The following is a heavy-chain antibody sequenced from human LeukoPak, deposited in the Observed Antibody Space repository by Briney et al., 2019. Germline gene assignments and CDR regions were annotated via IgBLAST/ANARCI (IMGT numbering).Heavy chain of an antibody. CDR2: ISDDGRDK. CDR1: GFTFSSYA. D-gene: IGHD6-19*01. J-gene: IGHJ4*02. CDR3: AKSYSSGWPDFDY. Sequence: GGSLRLSCAASGFTFSSYAMYWVRQAPGKGLEWVAAISDDGRDKYHADSVEGRFTISRDNSKNTLYLQMNSLRTEDTALYYCAKSYSSGWPDFDYWGQGTLVTVSS. V-gene: IGHV3-30*18.